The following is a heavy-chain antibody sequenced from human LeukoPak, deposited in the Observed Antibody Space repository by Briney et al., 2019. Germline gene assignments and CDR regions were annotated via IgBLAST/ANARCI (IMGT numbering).Heavy chain of an antibody. D-gene: IGHD6-13*01. CDR1: GGSFSDYY. J-gene: IGHJ4*02. Sequence: SETLSLTCAVYGGSFSDYYWSWIRQPPGKGLEWIGEINHSGSTNYNPSLKSRVTISVDTPKNRFSLKLSSVTAADTAVYYCAREWWYSCSSFTRGDCWGQGTLVTVSS. CDR3: AREWWYSCSSFTRGDC. CDR2: INHSGST. V-gene: IGHV4-34*01.